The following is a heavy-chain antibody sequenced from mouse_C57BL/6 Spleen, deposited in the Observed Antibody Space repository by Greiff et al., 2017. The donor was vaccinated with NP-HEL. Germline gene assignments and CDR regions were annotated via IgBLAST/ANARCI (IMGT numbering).Heavy chain of an antibody. D-gene: IGHD2-3*01. Sequence: QVHVKQPGAELVMPGASVKLSCKASGYTFTSYWMHWVKQRPGQGLEWIGEIDPSDNYTNYNQKFKGKSTLTVDKSSSTAYMQLSSLTSEDSAVYYCARGGYYEDYWGQGTTLTVSS. CDR2: IDPSDNYT. J-gene: IGHJ2*01. CDR1: GYTFTSYW. V-gene: IGHV1-69*01. CDR3: ARGGYYEDY.